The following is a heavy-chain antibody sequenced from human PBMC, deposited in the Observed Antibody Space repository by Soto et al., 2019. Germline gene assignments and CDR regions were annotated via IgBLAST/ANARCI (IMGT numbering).Heavy chain of an antibody. V-gene: IGHV4-39*01. J-gene: IGHJ4*02. CDR2: IYYSGST. CDR1: GGSISSSSYY. D-gene: IGHD3-22*01. Sequence: PSETLSLTCTVSGGSISSSSYYWGWIRQPPEKVLEWIGSIYYSGSTYYNPSLKSRVTISVDTSKNQFSLKLSSVTAADTAVYYYASSYYYDSSGYYYFDYWGQETLVTVSS. CDR3: ASSYYYDSSGYYYFDY.